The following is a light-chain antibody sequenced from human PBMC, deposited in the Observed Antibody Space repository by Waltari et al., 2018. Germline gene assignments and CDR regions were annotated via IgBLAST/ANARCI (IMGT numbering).Light chain of an antibody. CDR3: QQYGTSVT. CDR2: GAS. CDR1: QSIANKY. V-gene: IGKV3-20*01. Sequence: EIVLTQSPGTLSLSPGDRATLSCRASQSIANKYVTWYRQRPGPPPSLLILGASTRASGVPDRFSGSGFGTEFTLTISRLEPEDFAVYYCQQYGTSVTFGGGTKLEVK. J-gene: IGKJ4*01.